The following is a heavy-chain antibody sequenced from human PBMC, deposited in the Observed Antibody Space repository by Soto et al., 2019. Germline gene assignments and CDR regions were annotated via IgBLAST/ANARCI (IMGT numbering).Heavy chain of an antibody. V-gene: IGHV4-39*01. CDR2: IYYRGST. CDR3: ARKGGSGSYGDWFDP. Sequence: SETLSLTCTASGGSICSSSYYWVWIRQPQGKGLEWIGSIYYRGSTYYNPSLKSRVTISVDTSKNQFSLKLSSVTAADTAVYYCARKGGSGSYGDWFDPWGQGTLVTVSS. D-gene: IGHD3-10*01. J-gene: IGHJ5*02. CDR1: GGSICSSSYY.